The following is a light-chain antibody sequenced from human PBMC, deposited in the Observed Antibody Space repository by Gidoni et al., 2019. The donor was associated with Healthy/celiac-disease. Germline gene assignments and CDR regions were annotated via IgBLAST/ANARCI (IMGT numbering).Light chain of an antibody. CDR2: AAS. V-gene: IGKV1-39*01. J-gene: IGKJ1*01. CDR3: QQSYSTPQT. Sequence: GVRVTITCRASQSISSYLNWYQQKPGKAPKLLIYAASSLQSGVPSRFSGSGSGTDFTLTISSLQPEDFATDYCQQSYSTPQTFGQGTKVEIK. CDR1: QSISSY.